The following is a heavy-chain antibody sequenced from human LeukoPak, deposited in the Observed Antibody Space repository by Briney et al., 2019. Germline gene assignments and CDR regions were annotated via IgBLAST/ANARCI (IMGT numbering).Heavy chain of an antibody. Sequence: SETLSLTCTVSGYSISSGYYWGWIRQPPGKGLGWIGSIYHSGITYNNPSLKSRVTILVDTSKNQFSLKLSSVTAADTAVYYCARVGIPYDVVVVAGPPNYFDYWGQGTLVTVSS. D-gene: IGHD2-15*01. V-gene: IGHV4-38-2*02. J-gene: IGHJ4*02. CDR2: IYHSGIT. CDR1: GYSISSGYY. CDR3: ARVGIPYDVVVVAGPPNYFDY.